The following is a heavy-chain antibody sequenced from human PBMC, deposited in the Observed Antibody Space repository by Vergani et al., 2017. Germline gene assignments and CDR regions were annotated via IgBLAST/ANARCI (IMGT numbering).Heavy chain of an antibody. D-gene: IGHD2-15*01. CDR1: GFTFSDYY. V-gene: IGHV3-11*01. CDR3: ARDRGYCSGGSCYEGNWFDP. J-gene: IGHJ5*02. CDR2: ISSSGSTI. Sequence: QVQLVESGGGLVKPGGSLRLSCAASGFTFSDYYMSWIRQAPGKGLEWVSYISSSGSTIYYADSVKGRFPISRDNAKTSLYLQMNSLRAEDTAVYDCARDRGYCSGGSCYEGNWFDPWGQGTLVTVSS.